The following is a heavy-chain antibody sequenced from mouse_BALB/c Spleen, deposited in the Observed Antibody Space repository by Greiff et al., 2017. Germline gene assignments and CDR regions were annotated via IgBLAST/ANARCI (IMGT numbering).Heavy chain of an antibody. CDR3: ARRDGYYFDY. Sequence: VQLQQSGAELVRPGSSVKISCKASGYAFSSYWMNWVKQRPGQGLEWIGQIYPGDGDTNYNGKFKGKDTLTADKSSSTAYMQLSSLTSEDSAVYFCARRDGYYFDYWGQGTTRTDSS. D-gene: IGHD2-3*01. V-gene: IGHV1-80*01. J-gene: IGHJ2*01. CDR2: IYPGDGDT. CDR1: GYAFSSYW.